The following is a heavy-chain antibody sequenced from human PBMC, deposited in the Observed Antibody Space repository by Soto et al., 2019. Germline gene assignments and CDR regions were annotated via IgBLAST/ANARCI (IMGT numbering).Heavy chain of an antibody. CDR1: GFTFSRYW. J-gene: IGHJ4*02. CDR2: IKEDGSEK. V-gene: IGHV3-7*02. CDR3: VRNLGYCSSGACYTVLDY. D-gene: IGHD2-15*01. Sequence: PGGSLRISCAAAGFTFSRYWMNWVRQDTGKGLEWVANIKEDGSEKNYGDSVTGRFTISRDNAKNSLFLQMNGLRADDTAIYYCVRNLGYCSSGACYTVLDYWGQGTLVTVSS.